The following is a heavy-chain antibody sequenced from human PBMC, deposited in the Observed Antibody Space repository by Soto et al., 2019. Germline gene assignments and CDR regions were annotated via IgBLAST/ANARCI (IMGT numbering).Heavy chain of an antibody. CDR2: INHSGST. CDR1: GGSSSGYY. Sequence: SETLSLTCAVYGGSSSGYYWSWIRQPPGKGLEWIGEINHSGSTNYNPSLKSRVTISVDTSKNQFSLKLSSVTAADTAVYYCARVGGTYYYDSSGQAFDYWGQGTLVTVSS. CDR3: ARVGGTYYYDSSGQAFDY. V-gene: IGHV4-34*01. D-gene: IGHD3-22*01. J-gene: IGHJ4*02.